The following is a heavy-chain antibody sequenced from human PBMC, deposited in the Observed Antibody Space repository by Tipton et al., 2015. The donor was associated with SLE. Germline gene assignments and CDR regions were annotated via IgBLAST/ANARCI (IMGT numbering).Heavy chain of an antibody. CDR3: ARGYSGSYYYYYYMDV. V-gene: IGHV4-59*01. J-gene: IGHJ6*03. D-gene: IGHD5-12*01. Sequence: TLSLTCTVSGGSISSYYWSWIRQPPGKGLEWIGYIYYSGSTNYNPSLKSRVTISVDKTENQFSLKLSSVTAADTAVYYCARGYSGSYYYYYYMDVWGKGTTVTVSS. CDR2: IYYSGST. CDR1: GGSISSYY.